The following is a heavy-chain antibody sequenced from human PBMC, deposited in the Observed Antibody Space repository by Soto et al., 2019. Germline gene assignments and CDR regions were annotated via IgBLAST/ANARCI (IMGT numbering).Heavy chain of an antibody. CDR3: ARDYDILTGRLDY. J-gene: IGHJ4*02. V-gene: IGHV1-3*01. CDR2: INADNGNT. D-gene: IGHD3-9*01. CDR1: GYTFTSYA. Sequence: QVQLVQSGAEVKKPGASVKVSCKASGYTFTSYAMHWVRQAPGQRLEWMGWINADNGNTKHSQKFQGRVTITRDTSASTAYMELSSLRSEDTAVYYCARDYDILTGRLDYWVQGTLVTVSS.